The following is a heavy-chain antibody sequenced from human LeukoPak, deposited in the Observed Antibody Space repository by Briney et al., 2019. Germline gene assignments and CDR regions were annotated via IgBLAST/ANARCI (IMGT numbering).Heavy chain of an antibody. J-gene: IGHJ5*02. Sequence: PSETLSLTCAVYIDSFSNYHWNWIRQTPAKWMEWIGEVNESGGTNISPSLRSRVILSVDTSKNQFSLKLISVTVADTAIYYCARGQGATVPQVGKNWFDPWGQGTRVTVSS. CDR1: IDSFSNYH. D-gene: IGHD1-26*01. CDR2: VNESGGT. V-gene: IGHV4-34*01. CDR3: ARGQGATVPQVGKNWFDP.